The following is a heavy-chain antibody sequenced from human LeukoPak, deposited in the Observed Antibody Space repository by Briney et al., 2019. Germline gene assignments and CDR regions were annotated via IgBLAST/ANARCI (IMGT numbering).Heavy chain of an antibody. CDR2: ISGFNT. V-gene: IGHV3-23*01. D-gene: IGHD2-2*01. CDR1: GFAFNNYA. Sequence: GGSLRLSCRTSGFAFNNYAMNWVRQPPGKGLEWVSGISGFNTYYADSVNGRFTISRDNSKNVLYLQMNRLRVEYTAVYYCVKDGCTSPRCLLYSDSWGQGALVTVSS. CDR3: VKDGCTSPRCLLYSDS. J-gene: IGHJ4*02.